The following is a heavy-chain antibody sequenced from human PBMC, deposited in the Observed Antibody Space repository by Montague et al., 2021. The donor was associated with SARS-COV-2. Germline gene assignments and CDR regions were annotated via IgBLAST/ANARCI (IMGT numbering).Heavy chain of an antibody. CDR3: ARDVVAAVPDRFDS. CDR2: IFHSGAA. D-gene: IGHD6-13*01. Sequence: SETLSLTCAVSGGFISSGNWWSWVRQPPGKGLEWIGEIFHSGAAGYNPSLTSRLTISMDKSKNEFSLKLNSVTAADTAMYYCARDVVAAVPDRFDSWGQGVLVTVSS. CDR1: GGFISSGNW. V-gene: IGHV4/OR15-8*02. J-gene: IGHJ4*02.